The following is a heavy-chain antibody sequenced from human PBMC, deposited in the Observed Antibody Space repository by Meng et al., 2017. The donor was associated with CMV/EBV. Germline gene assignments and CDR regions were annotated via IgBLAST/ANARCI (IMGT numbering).Heavy chain of an antibody. V-gene: IGHV3-9*01. CDR3: AKGSYHDY. CDR1: GFTFSSYG. CDR2: ISWNSGSI. D-gene: IGHD1-26*01. J-gene: IGHJ4*02. Sequence: GGSLRLSCAASGFTFSSYGMHWVRQAPGKGLEWVSGISWNSGSIGYADSVKGRFTISRDNAKNSLYLQMNGLRAEDTALYYCAKGSYHDYWGQGTLVT.